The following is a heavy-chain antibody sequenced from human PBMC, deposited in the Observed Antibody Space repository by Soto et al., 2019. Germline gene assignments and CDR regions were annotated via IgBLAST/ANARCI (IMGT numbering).Heavy chain of an antibody. J-gene: IGHJ6*02. CDR1: GGTFSSYA. Sequence: QVQLVQSGAEVKKPGSSVKVSCKASGGTFSSYAISWVRQAPGQGLEWRGGIIPIFGTANYAQKFQGRVTITADKSTSTAYMELSSLRSEDTAVYYCARDTNGDYVSRYYYYGMDVWGQGTTVTVSS. CDR2: IIPIFGTA. CDR3: ARDTNGDYVSRYYYYGMDV. V-gene: IGHV1-69*06. D-gene: IGHD4-17*01.